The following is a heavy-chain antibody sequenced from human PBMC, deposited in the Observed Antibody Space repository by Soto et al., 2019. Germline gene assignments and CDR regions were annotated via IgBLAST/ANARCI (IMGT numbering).Heavy chain of an antibody. J-gene: IGHJ5*02. CDR3: VRDGTKTLRDWFDP. D-gene: IGHD1-1*01. CDR1: GASISGYY. Sequence: SETLSLTCTVSGASISGYYWSWIRKSAGKGLEWIGRIYATGTTDYNPSLKSRVMMSVDTSKKQFSLKLRSVTAADTAVYYCVRDGTKTLRDWFDPWGQGXSVTVSS. CDR2: IYATGTT. V-gene: IGHV4-4*07.